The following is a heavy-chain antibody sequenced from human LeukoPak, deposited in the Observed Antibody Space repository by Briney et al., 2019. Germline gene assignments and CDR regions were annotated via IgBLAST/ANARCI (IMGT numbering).Heavy chain of an antibody. J-gene: IGHJ3*01. CDR3: AHSKTEMEAFNV. D-gene: IGHD1-14*01. CDR2: IFWDDDK. V-gene: IGHV2-5*02. Sequence: SGPTLVNPTQTLTLTCTFSGFSLSTSEVAVGWIRQPPGKALEWLALIFWDDDKRYSPSLRNRLTVTKDTSKNQVVLTMTNVDPDDTATNYCAHSKTEMEAFNVWGQGTMVTVSS. CDR1: GFSLSTSEVA.